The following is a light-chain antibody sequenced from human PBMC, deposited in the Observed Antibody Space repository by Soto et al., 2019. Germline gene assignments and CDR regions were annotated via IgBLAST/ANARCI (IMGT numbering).Light chain of an antibody. CDR1: QSVTSN. CDR2: DAS. J-gene: IGKJ1*01. CDR3: HQYNNWAQT. V-gene: IGKV3-15*01. Sequence: EIVMTQSPATLSVSPGERATLSCRASQSVTSNLAWYQQKPGQAPRLLIYDASTRASGIPVNFSGSGSGTEFTLTISSLQSEDFAVYYCHQYNNWAQTFGQGTKVEVK.